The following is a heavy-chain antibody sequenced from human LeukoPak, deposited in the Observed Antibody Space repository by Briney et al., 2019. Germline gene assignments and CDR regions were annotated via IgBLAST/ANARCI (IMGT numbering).Heavy chain of an antibody. D-gene: IGHD5-18*01. CDR2: IYYSGSN. CDR3: ARVRVQLWPPYYMDV. Sequence: MPSETLSLTCTVSGGSISSGDYYWSWIRQPPGKGLEWMGYIYYSGSNYYNPPLKSRVTISVDTSKNQFSLKLSSVTAADTAVYYCARVRVQLWPPYYMDVWGKGTTVTVSS. J-gene: IGHJ6*03. CDR1: GGSISSGDYY. V-gene: IGHV4-30-4*08.